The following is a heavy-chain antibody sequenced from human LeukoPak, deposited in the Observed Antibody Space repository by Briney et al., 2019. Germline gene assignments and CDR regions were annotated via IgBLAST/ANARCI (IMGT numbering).Heavy chain of an antibody. J-gene: IGHJ4*02. CDR2: IKQDGSEK. CDR1: GFTFSSFW. V-gene: IGHV3-7*01. D-gene: IGHD4-17*01. CDR3: ARGKDGDYAYLDY. Sequence: PGGSLRLSCAASGFTFSSFWMSWVRQAPGKGLGWVAHIKQDGSEKYYVDSVKGRFTISRDNAKNSVYLQMNSLRGEDTAFYYCARGKDGDYAYLDYWGQGTLVTVSS.